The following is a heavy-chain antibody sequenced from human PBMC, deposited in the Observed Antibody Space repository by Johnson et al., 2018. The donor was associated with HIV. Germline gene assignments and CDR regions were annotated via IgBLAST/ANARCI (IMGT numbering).Heavy chain of an antibody. CDR2: MSYDGSNK. CDR1: GVTFSTYA. D-gene: IGHD5-24*01. V-gene: IGHV3-30-3*01. J-gene: IGHJ3*02. Sequence: QVKLVESGVGGVQPGRSLRLSCVVSGVTFSTYAMHWVRQAPGKGLEWVAVMSYDGSNKYYADSVKGRFTIYRDNSKNTLSLQMDSLRPEDTAVYYCAREGRGYNYLGAFDSWGQGTMVTVSS. CDR3: AREGRGYNYLGAFDS.